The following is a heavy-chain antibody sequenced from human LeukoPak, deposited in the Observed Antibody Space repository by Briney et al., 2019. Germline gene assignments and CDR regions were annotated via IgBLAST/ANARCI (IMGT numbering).Heavy chain of an antibody. V-gene: IGHV3-7*01. Sequence: GGSLRLSCAASGFPLSSYRMSCVRQAPGKGLEWVANIKQDGSEKYYVDSVKGRFNISRDNAKNSLYLQMNSLRAEDTAVYYCARAGVRWPDAFDIWGQGTMVTVSS. CDR2: IKQDGSEK. CDR1: GFPLSSYR. CDR3: ARAGVRWPDAFDI. J-gene: IGHJ3*02. D-gene: IGHD4-23*01.